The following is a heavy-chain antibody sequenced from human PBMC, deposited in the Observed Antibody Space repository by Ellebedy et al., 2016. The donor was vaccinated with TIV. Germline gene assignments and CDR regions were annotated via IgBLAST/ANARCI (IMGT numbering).Heavy chain of an antibody. Sequence: AASVKVSCKASGGTFSSYAISWVRQAPGQGLEWMGGIIPIFGTANYAQKFQGRVTITADESTSTAYMELSSLRSEDTAVYYCARDAGYSSGWSSWPYYYYGMDVWGQGTTVTVSS. V-gene: IGHV1-69*13. CDR3: ARDAGYSSGWSSWPYYYYGMDV. CDR2: IIPIFGTA. D-gene: IGHD6-19*01. CDR1: GGTFSSYA. J-gene: IGHJ6*02.